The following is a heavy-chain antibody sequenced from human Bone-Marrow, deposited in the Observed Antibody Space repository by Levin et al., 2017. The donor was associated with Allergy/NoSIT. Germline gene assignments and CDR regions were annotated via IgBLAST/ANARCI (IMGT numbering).Heavy chain of an antibody. CDR1: GFTFSSYG. CDR3: AKEADCSSTSCYAASWYFDL. J-gene: IGHJ2*01. V-gene: IGHV3-30*18. D-gene: IGHD2-2*01. Sequence: PGESLKISCAASGFTFSSYGMHWVRQAPGKGLEWVAVISYDGSNKYYADSVKGRFTISRDNSKNTLYLQMNSLRAEDTAVYYCAKEADCSSTSCYAASWYFDLWGRGTLVTVSS. CDR2: ISYDGSNK.